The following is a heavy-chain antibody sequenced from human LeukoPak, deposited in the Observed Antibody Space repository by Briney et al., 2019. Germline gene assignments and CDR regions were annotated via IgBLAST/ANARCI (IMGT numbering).Heavy chain of an antibody. CDR1: GGSISSYY. V-gene: IGHV4-59*01. Sequence: SETLSLTCTVSGGSISSYYWSWIRQPPGKGLEWIGYIYYSGTTNYNPSLKSRVTISVDSSKNQFSLKLSSVTAADTAVYYCARATPGRAFDIWGQGTMATVSS. J-gene: IGHJ3*02. CDR2: IYYSGTT. CDR3: ARATPGRAFDI.